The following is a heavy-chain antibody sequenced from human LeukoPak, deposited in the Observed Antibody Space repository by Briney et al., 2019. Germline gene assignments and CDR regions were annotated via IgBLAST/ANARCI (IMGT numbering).Heavy chain of an antibody. CDR3: AVMVAADPQPSLYYYGMDV. V-gene: IGHV5-10-1*01. CDR2: IDPSDSYP. J-gene: IGHJ6*02. Sequence: GESLKISCKGSGYSFTSYWISWVRQMPGKGLEWMGRIDPSDSYPNYSPSFQGRVTISTDRSITTAYLQWSSLRASDTAMYYCAVMVAADPQPSLYYYGMDVWGQGTTVTVSS. D-gene: IGHD2-15*01. CDR1: GYSFTSYW.